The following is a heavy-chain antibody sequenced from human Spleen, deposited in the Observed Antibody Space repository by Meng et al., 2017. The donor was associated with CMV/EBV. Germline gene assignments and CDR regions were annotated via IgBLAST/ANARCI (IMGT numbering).Heavy chain of an antibody. J-gene: IGHJ4*02. CDR2: ILDDGSNK. Sequence: AAFGFTLSNYAINWVRRAPGKGMDWVAVILDDGSNKYYADSVKGRFTISRDNSKNTLYLQMNSLRAEDTAVYYCARDAGGDWNDFAYWGQGTLVTVSS. D-gene: IGHD1-1*01. V-gene: IGHV3-30-3*01. CDR3: ARDAGGDWNDFAY. CDR1: GFTLSNYA.